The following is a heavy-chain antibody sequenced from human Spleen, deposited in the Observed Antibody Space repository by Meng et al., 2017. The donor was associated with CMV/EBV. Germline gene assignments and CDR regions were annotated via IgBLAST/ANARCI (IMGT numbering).Heavy chain of an antibody. J-gene: IGHJ4*02. CDR2: IWYDGTNK. Sequence: GESLKISCATSGFTFSGYGMHWVRQAPGKGLEWVAVIWYDGTNKYYADSVKGRFTIARDDSKNTLYLQMNSLRAEDTAVYYCATGDLVVMIAIPLDYWGQGTLVTVSS. V-gene: IGHV3-30*02. CDR3: ATGDLVVMIAIPLDY. CDR1: GFTFSGYG. D-gene: IGHD2-21*01.